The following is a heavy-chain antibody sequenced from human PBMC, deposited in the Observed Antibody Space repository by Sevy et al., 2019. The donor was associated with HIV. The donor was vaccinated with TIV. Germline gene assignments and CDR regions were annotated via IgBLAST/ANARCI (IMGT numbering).Heavy chain of an antibody. V-gene: IGHV5-51*01. CDR1: GYSFTSYW. CDR2: IYPGDSDT. Sequence: GESLKISCKGSGYSFTSYWIGWVRQMPGKGLEWMGIIYPGDSDTRYSPSFQGQVTISADRSISSAYLQWSSLTASDTAMYYCARQPHDYSNYVGYYYYMDVWGKGTTVTVSS. D-gene: IGHD4-4*01. CDR3: ARQPHDYSNYVGYYYYMDV. J-gene: IGHJ6*03.